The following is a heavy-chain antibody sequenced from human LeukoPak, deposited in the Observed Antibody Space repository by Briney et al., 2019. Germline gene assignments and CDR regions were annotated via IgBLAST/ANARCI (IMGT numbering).Heavy chain of an antibody. V-gene: IGHV1-18*01. CDR1: GYTFTSYG. J-gene: IGHJ6*02. CDR3: ARSKVVGATLHYYYYGMDV. D-gene: IGHD1-26*01. CDR2: ISAYNGNT. Sequence: GASVKVSCKASGYTFTSYGISWVRQAPGQGLEWMGWISAYNGNTNYAQKLQGRVTMTTDTSTSTAYMELRSLRSDDTAVYYCARSKVVGATLHYYYYGMDVWGQGTTVTVSS.